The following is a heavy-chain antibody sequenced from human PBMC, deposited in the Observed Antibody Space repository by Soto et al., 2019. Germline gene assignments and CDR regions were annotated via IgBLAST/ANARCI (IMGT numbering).Heavy chain of an antibody. CDR1: GFTFDDYA. V-gene: IGHV3-9*01. D-gene: IGHD5-12*01. CDR2: ISWNSGSI. J-gene: IGHJ4*02. CDR3: AKGLGDGYNYGAFDY. Sequence: GGSLRLSCAASGFTFDDYAMHWVRQAPGKGLEWVSGISWNSGSIGYADSVKGRFTISRDNAKNSLYLQMNSLRAEDTALYYCAKGLGDGYNYGAFDYWGQGTLVTVSS.